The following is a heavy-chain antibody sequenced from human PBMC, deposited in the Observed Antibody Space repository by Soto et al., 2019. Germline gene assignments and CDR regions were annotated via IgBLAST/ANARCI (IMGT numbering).Heavy chain of an antibody. V-gene: IGHV3-30*18. CDR3: AKIRSGWYGGAFDD. D-gene: IGHD6-19*01. J-gene: IGHJ4*02. CDR2: ISYDGNNR. Sequence: QVKLVESGGGVVQPGRSLRLSCAASGFTSSTYGMHWVRQAPGKGLEWVAFISYDGNNRYYIDSVKGRFTISRDKSKNTLYLQMNSRRAEDTAVYYCAKIRSGWYGGAFDDWGRGTLVAVSS. CDR1: GFTSSTYG.